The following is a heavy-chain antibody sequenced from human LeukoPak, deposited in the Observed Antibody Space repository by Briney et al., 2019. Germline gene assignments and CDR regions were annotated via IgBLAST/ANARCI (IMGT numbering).Heavy chain of an antibody. V-gene: IGHV3-30*04. CDR1: GFRFSRCA. CDR2: ISHDGSDN. Sequence: GGSLRLSCAGSGFRFSRCAIHWVRQTHWGLEWVAVISHDGSDNRYADSVRGRVTISRDNSRNMVYLQFSSLTTDDTARYYCAKECDASFYELDSWGQGTHVTVSS. J-gene: IGHJ4*02. CDR3: AKECDASFYELDS. D-gene: IGHD3-10*01.